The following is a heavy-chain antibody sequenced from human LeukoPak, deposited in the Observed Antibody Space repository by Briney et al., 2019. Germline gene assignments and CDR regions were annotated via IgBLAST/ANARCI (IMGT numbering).Heavy chain of an antibody. CDR3: AKDQYCSSTSCLDY. D-gene: IGHD2-2*01. Sequence: GRSLRLSCAASGFTFSSYGMHWVRQAPGKGLEWVAVISYDGSNKYYADSVKGRFTISRDNSKNTLYLQMNSLGAEDTAVYYCAKDQYCSSTSCLDYWGQGTLVTVSS. CDR2: ISYDGSNK. CDR1: GFTFSSYG. J-gene: IGHJ4*02. V-gene: IGHV3-30*18.